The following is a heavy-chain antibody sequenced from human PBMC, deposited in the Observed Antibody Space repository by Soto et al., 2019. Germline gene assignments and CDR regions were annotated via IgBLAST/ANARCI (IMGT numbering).Heavy chain of an antibody. J-gene: IGHJ4*02. CDR2: ISYDGSSK. CDR1: GFTFNNYA. D-gene: IGHD3-22*01. Sequence: PGGSLRLSCAASGFTFNNYAMHWVRQAPGKGLEWVAFISYDGSSKYYADSVTGRFTISRDNSRNTLYLQLNSLRAEDTAVYYCAKDKGRSGYGTLDYWGQGNLVTVSS. CDR3: AKDKGRSGYGTLDY. V-gene: IGHV3-30-3*01.